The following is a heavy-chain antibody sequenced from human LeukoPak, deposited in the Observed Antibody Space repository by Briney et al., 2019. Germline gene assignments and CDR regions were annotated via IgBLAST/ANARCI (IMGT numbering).Heavy chain of an antibody. CDR3: ARGYGGNPFPDY. J-gene: IGHJ4*02. Sequence: SLKVSCKASGGTFSSYAISWVRQAPGQGLEWMGRIIPILGTANYAQKFQGRVTITTDESTSPAYMELSSLRSEDTAVYYCARGYGGNPFPDYWGQGTLVTVSS. D-gene: IGHD4/OR15-4a*01. CDR2: IIPILGTA. V-gene: IGHV1-69*11. CDR1: GGTFSSYA.